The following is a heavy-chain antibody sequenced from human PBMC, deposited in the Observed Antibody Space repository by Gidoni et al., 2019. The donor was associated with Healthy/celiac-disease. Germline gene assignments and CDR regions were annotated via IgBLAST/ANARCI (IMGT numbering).Heavy chain of an antibody. D-gene: IGHD3-16*02. J-gene: IGHJ4*02. CDR3: ARLGNDYVWGSYRPFDY. V-gene: IGHV4-39*01. CDR2: IYYSGST. CDR1: GGSISSSSYY. Sequence: QLQLQESGPGLVKPSETLSLTCTVSGGSISSSSYYWGWIRQPPGKGLEWIGSIYYSGSTYYNPSLKSRVTISVDTSKNQFSLKLSSVTAADTAVYYCARLGNDYVWGSYRPFDYWGQGTLVTVSS.